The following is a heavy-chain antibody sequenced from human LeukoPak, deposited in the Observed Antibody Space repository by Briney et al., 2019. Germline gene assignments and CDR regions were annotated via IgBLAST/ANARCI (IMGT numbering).Heavy chain of an antibody. CDR1: GYTFTNYG. D-gene: IGHD5-18*01. CDR2: ISAYNANA. J-gene: IGHJ4*02. CDR3: AREGYSYSLAFDY. V-gene: IGHV1-18*01. Sequence: GASVKVSCKASGYTFTNYGISWVRQAPGQGLEWMGWISAYNANANYAQKFQGRVTMTRDTSISTAYMELSRLRSDDTAVYYCAREGYSYSLAFDYWGQGTLVTVSS.